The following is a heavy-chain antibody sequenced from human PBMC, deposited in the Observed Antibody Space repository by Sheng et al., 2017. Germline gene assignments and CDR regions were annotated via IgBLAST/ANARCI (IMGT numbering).Heavy chain of an antibody. Sequence: QLQLQESGPGLVKPSETLSLTCTVSGGSISSSSYYWGWIRQPPGKGLEWIGSIYYSGSTYYNPSLKSRVTISVDTSKNQFSLKLSSVTAEDTAVYFCARGNTVATIYLDSWGQGMLVTVSS. J-gene: IGHJ4*02. D-gene: IGHD5-12*01. CDR1: GGSISSSSYY. V-gene: IGHV4-39*07. CDR2: IYYSGST. CDR3: ARGNTVATIYLDS.